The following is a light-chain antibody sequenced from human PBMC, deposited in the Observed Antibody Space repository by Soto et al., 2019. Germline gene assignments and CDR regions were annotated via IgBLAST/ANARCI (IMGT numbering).Light chain of an antibody. CDR3: QQYGSSLT. J-gene: IGKJ4*01. CDR2: GTS. Sequence: EIVLTQSPGTLSLSPGGRATLSCRASQSVSRRLAWYQQRPGQSPRLLIYGTSSRAAGIPDRFSGSGSGTDFTLTISRLEPEDFGVYYCQQYGSSLTFGGGTKVDNK. V-gene: IGKV3-20*01. CDR1: QSVSRR.